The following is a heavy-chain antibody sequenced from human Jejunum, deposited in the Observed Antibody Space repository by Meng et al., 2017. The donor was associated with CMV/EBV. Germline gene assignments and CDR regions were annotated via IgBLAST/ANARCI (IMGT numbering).Heavy chain of an antibody. Sequence: SLRTYWWSWIRQSPGKGLEWIGYIHHSGTTNHNPSLRSRVIMSVDTSNNQFSLKLTSVTAADTAVYYCARDSYHYGSSTYNWFDPWGQGSLVTVSS. CDR3: ARDSYHYGSSTYNWFDP. D-gene: IGHD3-10*01. V-gene: IGHV4-59*01. J-gene: IGHJ5*02. CDR1: SLRTYW. CDR2: IHHSGTT.